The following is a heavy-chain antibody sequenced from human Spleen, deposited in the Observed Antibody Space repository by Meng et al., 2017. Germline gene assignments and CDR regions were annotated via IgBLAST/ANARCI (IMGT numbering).Heavy chain of an antibody. V-gene: IGHV3-30*04. D-gene: IGHD6-19*01. CDR3: ARDPDHSGWYGSGLDH. J-gene: IGHJ4*02. CDR1: IFTFNSYS. Sequence: GESLKISCAASIFTFNSYSVHWVRQAPGKGLEWVTIISSDGSEKYYAESVKGRFSISRDNSKNTVYLQMNSLTTEDTAVYYCARDPDHSGWYGSGLDHWGQGTLVTVSS. CDR2: ISSDGSEK.